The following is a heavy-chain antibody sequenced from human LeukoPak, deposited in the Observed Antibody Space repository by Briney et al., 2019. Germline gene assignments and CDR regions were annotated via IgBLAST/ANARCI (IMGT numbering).Heavy chain of an antibody. D-gene: IGHD4/OR15-4a*01. J-gene: IGHJ4*02. Sequence: SETLSLTCTVSGGSISNYYWSWIRQPAGKGLEWIGRVYNSGSTNYNPSLKSRVTMSVGTSKNQFSLKLRSVTAADTAVYYCAGVANYRSGERLDYWGQGTLVAVSS. V-gene: IGHV4-4*07. CDR2: VYNSGST. CDR1: GGSISNYY. CDR3: AGVANYRSGERLDY.